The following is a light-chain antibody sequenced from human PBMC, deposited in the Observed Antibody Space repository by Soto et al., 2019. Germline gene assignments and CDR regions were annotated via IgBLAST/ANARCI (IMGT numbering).Light chain of an antibody. CDR3: QHRSNWLT. J-gene: IGKJ4*01. Sequence: EIVLTQSPATLSLSPGERATLSCRASQSVSSYLAWYQPKPGQAPSLLIYDASNRATGIPARFSGSGSGTDSTLTIRSLEPEDFAVDYCQHRSNWLTFGGGTKVDIK. V-gene: IGKV3-11*01. CDR1: QSVSSY. CDR2: DAS.